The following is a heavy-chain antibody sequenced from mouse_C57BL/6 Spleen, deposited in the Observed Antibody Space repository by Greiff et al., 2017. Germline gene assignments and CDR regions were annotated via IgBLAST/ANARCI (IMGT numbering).Heavy chain of an antibody. CDR2: IYPGSGNT. J-gene: IGHJ4*01. CDR1: GYTFTDYY. V-gene: IGHV1-76*01. Sequence: QVQLKESGAELVRPGASVKLSCKASGYTFTDYYINWVKQRPGQGLEWIARIYPGSGNTYYNEKFKGKATLTAEKSSSTAYMQLSSLTSEDSAVYFCARYYDYYYAMDYWGQGTSVTVSS. D-gene: IGHD2-4*01. CDR3: ARYYDYYYAMDY.